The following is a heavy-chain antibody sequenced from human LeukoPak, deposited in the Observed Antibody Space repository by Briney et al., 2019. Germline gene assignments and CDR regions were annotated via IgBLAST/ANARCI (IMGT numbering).Heavy chain of an antibody. Sequence: KTGGSLRLSCAASGFTFSYYGMDWVRQAPGKGLEWVSSISSSSSYIYYADSVKGRFTISRDNAKNSLYLQMNSLRAEDTAVYYCAKLPYCSGGSCYVAFDIWGQGTMVTVSS. CDR1: GFTFSYYG. D-gene: IGHD2-15*01. V-gene: IGHV3-21*01. CDR3: AKLPYCSGGSCYVAFDI. CDR2: ISSSSSYI. J-gene: IGHJ3*02.